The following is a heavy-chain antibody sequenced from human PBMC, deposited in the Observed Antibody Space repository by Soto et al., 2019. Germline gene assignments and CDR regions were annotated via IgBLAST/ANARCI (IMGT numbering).Heavy chain of an antibody. D-gene: IGHD2-15*01. Sequence: TLSLTCAVSGGSISSGGYSWSWIRQPPGKGLEWIGYIYHSGSTYYNPSLKSRVTISVDRSKNQFYLKLSSVTAADTAVYYCAREIFHCSGGSCYSAFDIWGQGTMVTVSS. J-gene: IGHJ3*02. CDR2: IYHSGST. CDR3: AREIFHCSGGSCYSAFDI. V-gene: IGHV4-30-2*01. CDR1: GGSISSGGYS.